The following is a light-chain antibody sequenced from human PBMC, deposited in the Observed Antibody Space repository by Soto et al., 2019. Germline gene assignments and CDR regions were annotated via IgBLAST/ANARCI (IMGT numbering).Light chain of an antibody. V-gene: IGKV3-15*01. CDR2: GAS. CDR1: QSVSSN. J-gene: IGKJ1*01. Sequence: EIVMTQSPAILSVSPGERATLSCRASQSVSSNLAWYQQKPGQAPRLLIYGASTRATGIPARLSGSGSGTEFTLTISSLQSEDFAVYHCQQYNNWPPWTFGQGTKVEIK. CDR3: QQYNNWPPWT.